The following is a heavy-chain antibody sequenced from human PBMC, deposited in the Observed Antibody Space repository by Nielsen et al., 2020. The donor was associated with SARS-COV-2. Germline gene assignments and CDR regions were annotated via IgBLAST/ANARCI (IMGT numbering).Heavy chain of an antibody. CDR2: IIPILGST. CDR3: ARDDVIVVVPAVPGDYYYYGMDV. J-gene: IGHJ6*02. V-gene: IGHV1-69*01. D-gene: IGHD2-2*01. Sequence: WVRQAPGQGLAWMGGIIPILGSTYYALQFQGRLTISADESTSTAYMELSSLRSEDTAVYYCARDDVIVVVPAVPGDYYYYGMDVWGQGTTVTVSS.